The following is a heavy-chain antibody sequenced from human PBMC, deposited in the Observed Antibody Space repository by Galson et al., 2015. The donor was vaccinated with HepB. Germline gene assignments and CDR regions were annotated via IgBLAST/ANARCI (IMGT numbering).Heavy chain of an antibody. Sequence: TLSLTCTVSGGSISSSSYYWGWLRQPPGKGLEWIGYIYHSGSTYYNPSLKSRVTISVDRSKNQFSLKLSSATAADTAVYYCARNNYYDSSGYYFIDYWGQGTLVTVSS. CDR1: GGSISSSSYY. J-gene: IGHJ4*02. V-gene: IGHV4-30-2*01. CDR3: ARNNYYDSSGYYFIDY. D-gene: IGHD3-22*01. CDR2: IYHSGST.